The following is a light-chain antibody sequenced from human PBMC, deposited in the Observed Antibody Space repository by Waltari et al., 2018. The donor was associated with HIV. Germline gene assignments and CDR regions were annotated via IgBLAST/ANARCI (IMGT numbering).Light chain of an antibody. Sequence: ELVLTQSSVARSLCPGKRSTLPCRASQSVGSSYLPWYQQKPGQTPRLLIYSASSRATGIPDRFSGSESGTDFTLTISRLEPEDSAVYYCQQYGNSRGTFGGGTKVEVK. CDR1: QSVGSSY. J-gene: IGKJ4*01. CDR2: SAS. CDR3: QQYGNSRGT. V-gene: IGKV3-20*01.